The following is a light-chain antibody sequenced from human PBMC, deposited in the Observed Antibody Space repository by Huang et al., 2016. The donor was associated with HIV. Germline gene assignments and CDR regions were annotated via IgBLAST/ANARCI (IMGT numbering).Light chain of an antibody. CDR1: QSVSSN. J-gene: IGKJ1*01. CDR3: EQYNNWPPGWT. Sequence: EIVMTQSPATLSVSPGERATLSCRASQSVSSNLAWYQHKPGQAPRLLIYGASTRATGIPARFGGSGYGTEVTLTITSLQSEDSAVYYCEQYNNWPPGWTFGQGTKVEIK. V-gene: IGKV3-15*01. CDR2: GAS.